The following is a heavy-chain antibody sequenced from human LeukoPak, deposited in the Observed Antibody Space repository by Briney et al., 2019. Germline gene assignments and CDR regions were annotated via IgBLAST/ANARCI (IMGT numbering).Heavy chain of an antibody. Sequence: SETLSLTCAVYGGSFSGYYWSWIRQPPGKGLEWIGEINHSGSTNYNPSLKSRVTISVDTSKNQFSLKLSSVTAADTAVYYCARHDEMTTVTTGYDYWGQGTLVTVSS. CDR3: ARHDEMTTVTTGYDY. CDR2: INHSGST. D-gene: IGHD4-17*01. J-gene: IGHJ4*02. CDR1: GGSFSGYY. V-gene: IGHV4-34*01.